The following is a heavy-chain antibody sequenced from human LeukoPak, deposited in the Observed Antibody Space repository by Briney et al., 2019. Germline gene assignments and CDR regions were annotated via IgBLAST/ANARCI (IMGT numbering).Heavy chain of an antibody. CDR2: IWYDGSNK. CDR3: ARGGERYCSSTSCPEYFQH. D-gene: IGHD2-2*01. Sequence: GGSLRLSCAASGFTFSSYGMHWVRQAPGKGLEWVAVIWYDGSNKYYADSVKGRFTISRDNSKNTLYLQMNSLRAEDTAVYYCARGGERYCSSTSCPEYFQHWGQGTLVTLSS. V-gene: IGHV3-33*01. J-gene: IGHJ1*01. CDR1: GFTFSSYG.